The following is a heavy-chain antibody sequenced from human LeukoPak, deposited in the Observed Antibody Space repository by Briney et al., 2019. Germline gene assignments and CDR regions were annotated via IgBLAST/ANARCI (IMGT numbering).Heavy chain of an antibody. V-gene: IGHV3-21*01. D-gene: IGHD6-13*01. CDR1: GFTFSSYS. CDR2: ISSSSSYI. Sequence: SGGSLRLSCAASGFTFSSYSMNWVRQAPGKGLQWVSSISSSSSYIYYADSVKGRFTISRDNAKNSLYLQMNSLRAEDTAVYYCARVEQLVLNYWGQGTLVTVSS. J-gene: IGHJ4*02. CDR3: ARVEQLVLNY.